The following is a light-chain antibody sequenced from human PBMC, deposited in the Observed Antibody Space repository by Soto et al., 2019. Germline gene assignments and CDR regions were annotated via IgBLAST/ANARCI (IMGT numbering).Light chain of an antibody. J-gene: IGKJ2*01. V-gene: IGKV3-20*01. Sequence: EIVLTQSPGTLSLSPGERSTLSFSSSQSVSSIYLAWYQQKPGQAPRLLIYSASSRATGIPDRFSGSGSGTDFTLTISRLEPEDFAVYYCQQYGSSMYTFGQGTKVDI. CDR1: QSVSSIY. CDR3: QQYGSSMYT. CDR2: SAS.